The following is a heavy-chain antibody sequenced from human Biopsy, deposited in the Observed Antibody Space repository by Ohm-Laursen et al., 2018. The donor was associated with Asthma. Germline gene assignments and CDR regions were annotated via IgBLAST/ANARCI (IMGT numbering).Heavy chain of an antibody. CDR3: ARESSVAGSSDFDY. CDR2: ISYDGSNK. J-gene: IGHJ4*02. CDR1: GFTFSKNG. Sequence: SLRLSCAAPGFTFSKNGMHWVRQAPGKGLEWVAVISYDGSNKYYADSVKGRFTISRDNSKNTLYLQMNSLRAEDTAVYYCARESSVAGSSDFDYWGQGTLVTVSS. D-gene: IGHD6-19*01. V-gene: IGHV3-30*03.